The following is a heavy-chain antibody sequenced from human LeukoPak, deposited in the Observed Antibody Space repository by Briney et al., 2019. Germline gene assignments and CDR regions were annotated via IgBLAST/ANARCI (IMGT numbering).Heavy chain of an antibody. V-gene: IGHV4-30-4*08. CDR3: ARGQWLVPVVYFDY. CDR1: GSSISSGDYY. Sequence: SQTLSLTCTVSGSSISSGDYYWSWIRQPPGKGLEWIGYIYYSGSTYYNPSLKSRVTISVDTSKNQFSLKLSSVTAADTAVYYCARGQWLVPVVYFDYWGQGTLVTVSS. J-gene: IGHJ4*02. D-gene: IGHD6-19*01. CDR2: IYYSGST.